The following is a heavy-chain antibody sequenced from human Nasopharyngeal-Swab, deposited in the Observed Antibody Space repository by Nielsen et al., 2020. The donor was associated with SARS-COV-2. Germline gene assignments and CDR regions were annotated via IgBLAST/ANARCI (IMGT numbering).Heavy chain of an antibody. CDR3: AKGGYCSSTSCYPVSYFDY. D-gene: IGHD2-2*01. J-gene: IGHJ4*02. CDR1: GFTFSSYG. CDR2: ISYDGSNK. V-gene: IGHV3-30*18. Sequence: GESLKISCAASGFTFSSYGMHWVRQAPGKGLEWVAVISYDGSNKYYADSVKGRFTISRDNSKNTLYLQMNSLRAEDTAVYYCAKGGYCSSTSCYPVSYFDYWGQGTLVTVSS.